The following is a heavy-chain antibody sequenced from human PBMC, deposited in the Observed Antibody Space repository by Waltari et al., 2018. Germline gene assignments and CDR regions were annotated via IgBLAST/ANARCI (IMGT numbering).Heavy chain of an antibody. CDR2: IRYDGSNK. J-gene: IGHJ6*02. CDR3: AKDRIRGVTTVGYGMDV. CDR1: GFTFSSYG. D-gene: IGHD3-10*01. V-gene: IGHV3-30*02. Sequence: QVQLVESGGGVVQPGGSLRLSCAASGFTFSSYGMHWVRQDPGKGLEWVAFIRYDGSNKYYADSVKGRFTISRDNSKNTLYLQMNSLRAEDTAVYYCAKDRIRGVTTVGYGMDVWGQGTTVTVSS.